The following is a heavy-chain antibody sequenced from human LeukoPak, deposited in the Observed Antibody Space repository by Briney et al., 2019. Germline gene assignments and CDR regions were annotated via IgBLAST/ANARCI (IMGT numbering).Heavy chain of an antibody. Sequence: SQTLSLTCTVSDDSISSGAYYWTWIRQPPGKGLEWIGYISHSGSTYYNPSLKSRVTISVDTSKNQFSLKLSSVTAADTAVYYCARSRLPIGVVPAALTKTPITGVHYYMDVWGKGTTVTVSS. CDR3: ARSRLPIGVVPAALTKTPITGVHYYMDV. J-gene: IGHJ6*03. V-gene: IGHV4-30-2*01. D-gene: IGHD2-2*01. CDR1: DDSISSGAYY. CDR2: ISHSGST.